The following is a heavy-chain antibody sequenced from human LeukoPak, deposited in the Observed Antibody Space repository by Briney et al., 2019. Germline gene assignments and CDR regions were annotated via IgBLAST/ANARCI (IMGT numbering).Heavy chain of an antibody. Sequence: GGSLRLSCAASGFTFSSYAMSWVRQAPGKGLEWVSSISGNGGSTQYADSVQGRFAISRDNSKNTLYLQMNSLRAEDTAVYFCAKDPNGDYIGTFDIWGQGTMVTVSS. CDR1: GFTFSSYA. D-gene: IGHD4-17*01. CDR3: AKDPNGDYIGTFDI. J-gene: IGHJ3*02. V-gene: IGHV3-23*01. CDR2: ISGNGGST.